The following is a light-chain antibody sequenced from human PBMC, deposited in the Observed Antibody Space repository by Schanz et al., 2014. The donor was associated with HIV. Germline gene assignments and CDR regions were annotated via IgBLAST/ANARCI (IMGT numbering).Light chain of an antibody. CDR1: SGDIGTLAA. V-gene: IGLV2-14*03. Sequence: QSALTQPASVSGSPGQSITISCAGTSGDIGTLAAVSWYQQHPDRAPRLLIYGVTSRPSGISSRFSGSASGNTASLTISGLQAEDEADYYCGSITATGAWVFGGGTKLTVL. J-gene: IGLJ3*02. CDR2: GVT. CDR3: GSITATGAWV.